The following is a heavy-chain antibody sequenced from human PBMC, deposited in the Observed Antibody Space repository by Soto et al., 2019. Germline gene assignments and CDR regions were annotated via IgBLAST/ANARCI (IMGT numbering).Heavy chain of an antibody. V-gene: IGHV4-34*01. D-gene: IGHD3-10*01. CDR2: INHGGTS. CDR3: ASSSFLHSGDLFHGLDV. J-gene: IGHJ6*02. CDR1: GGSFSGYY. Sequence: QVQLQQWGAGLLKPSETLSLTCAVHGGSFSGYYCDWIRQPPGKGLEWIGEINHGGTSNYNPSLNIRPIRPVDTSKNQFSLKLTYVTAEDTAVYFCASSSFLHSGDLFHGLDVWGQGTTVTVSS.